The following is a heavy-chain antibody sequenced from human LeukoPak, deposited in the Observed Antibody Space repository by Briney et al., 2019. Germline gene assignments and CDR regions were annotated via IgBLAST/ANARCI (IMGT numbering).Heavy chain of an antibody. CDR3: ARDYTGDYNWFDP. Sequence: GASVKVSCKASGYTFTGYYLHWVRQAPGQGLEWMGWINTNSGDTNYAQKFQGRVTMTRDTSINTAYMELSSLRSDDTAFYYCARDYTGDYNWFDPWGQGTLVTVSS. CDR1: GYTFTGYY. CDR2: INTNSGDT. V-gene: IGHV1-2*02. J-gene: IGHJ5*02. D-gene: IGHD7-27*01.